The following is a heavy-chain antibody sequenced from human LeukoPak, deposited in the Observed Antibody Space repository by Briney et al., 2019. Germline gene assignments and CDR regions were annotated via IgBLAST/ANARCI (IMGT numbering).Heavy chain of an antibody. CDR3: ARNSYDYIWGNYRTPDY. J-gene: IGHJ4*02. D-gene: IGHD3-16*02. V-gene: IGHV1-18*04. CDR2: ISTYNGNT. CDR1: GYSFPSYG. Sequence: ASVKVSCEASGYSFPSYGISWVRQAPGQGLQWMGWISTYNGNTNYAQDFQGRVTMATDTSTTTAYMELRSLRSDDTAVYYCARNSYDYIWGNYRTPDYWGQGTLVTVSS.